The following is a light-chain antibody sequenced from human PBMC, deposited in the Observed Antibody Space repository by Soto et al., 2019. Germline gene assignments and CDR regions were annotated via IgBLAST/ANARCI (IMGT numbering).Light chain of an antibody. V-gene: IGLV2-14*01. Sequence: QSALTQPASVSGSPGQSITISCTGTSXDVGGYNYVSWYQQHPGKAPKLMIYEVSNRPSGVSNRFSGSKSGNTASLTISGLQAEDEADYYCSSYTSSREVFGTGTKATV. CDR3: SSYTSSREV. CDR2: EVS. J-gene: IGLJ1*01. CDR1: SXDVGGYNY.